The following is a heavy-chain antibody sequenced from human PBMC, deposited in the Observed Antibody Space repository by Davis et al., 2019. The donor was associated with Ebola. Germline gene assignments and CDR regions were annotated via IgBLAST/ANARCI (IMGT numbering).Heavy chain of an antibody. D-gene: IGHD3-10*01. CDR3: ARRWQLWFRESHAFDI. J-gene: IGHJ3*02. V-gene: IGHV5-51*01. CDR2: IYPGDSDT. Sequence: PGGSLRLSCKGSGYSFTSYWIGWVRQMPGKGLEWMGIIYPGDSDTRYSPSFQGQVTISADKSISTAYLQWSSLKASDTAMYYCARRWQLWFRESHAFDIWGQGTMVTVSS. CDR1: GYSFTSYW.